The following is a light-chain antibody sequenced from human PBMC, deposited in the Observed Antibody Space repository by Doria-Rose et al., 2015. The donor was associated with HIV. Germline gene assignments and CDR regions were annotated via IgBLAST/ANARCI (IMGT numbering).Light chain of an antibody. V-gene: IGLV2-14*01. CDR1: SSDVGGYNY. CDR2: EVS. Sequence: ASVSGSPGQSITISCTGTSSDVGGYNYVSWYQQHPGKAPKPMIYEVSNRPSGVSNRFSGSKSGNTASLTISGLQAEDEADYYCSSYTSSSTLGVVFGGGTKLTVL. J-gene: IGLJ2*01. CDR3: SSYTSSSTLGVV.